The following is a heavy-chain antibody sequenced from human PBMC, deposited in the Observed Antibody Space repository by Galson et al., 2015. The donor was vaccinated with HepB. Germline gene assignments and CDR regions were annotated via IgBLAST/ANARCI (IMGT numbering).Heavy chain of an antibody. CDR3: ARAPLSYSYYYMDV. J-gene: IGHJ6*03. CDR1: GYTFTTHA. V-gene: IGHV7-4-1*01. CDR2: INTYTGLP. Sequence: SVKVSCKASGYTFTTHAMNWVRQAPGQGLEWMGWINTYTGLPTYAQGFTGRFVFSLDTSVSTAYMQIGSLKAEDTAVYYCARAPLSYSYYYMDVWGKGTTVAVSS.